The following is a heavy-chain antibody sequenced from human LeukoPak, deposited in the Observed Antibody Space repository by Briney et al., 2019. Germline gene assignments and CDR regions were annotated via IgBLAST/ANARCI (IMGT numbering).Heavy chain of an antibody. CDR2: INWNGGST. Sequence: GGSLRLSCAASGFTFDDYGMSWVRQAPGKGLEWVSGINWNGGSTGYADSVKGRFTISRDNAKNSLYLQMNSLRAEDTALYYCARGEPGYDRGGYYFDYWGQGTLVTVSS. CDR3: ARGEPGYDRGGYYFDY. J-gene: IGHJ4*02. V-gene: IGHV3-20*04. CDR1: GFTFDDYG. D-gene: IGHD2-15*01.